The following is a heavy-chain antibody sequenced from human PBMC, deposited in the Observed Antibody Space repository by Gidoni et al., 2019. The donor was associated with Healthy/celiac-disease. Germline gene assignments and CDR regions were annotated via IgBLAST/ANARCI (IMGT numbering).Heavy chain of an antibody. D-gene: IGHD2-15*01. Sequence: EVQLLESGGGLVQPGGSLRLSCAASGFTFSSYAMSWVRQAPGKGLEWVSAISGSGGSTYYADSVKGRFTISRDNSKNTLYLQMNSLRAEDTAVYYCAKESCSGGSCNLVFDYWGQGTLVTVSS. V-gene: IGHV3-23*01. CDR1: GFTFSSYA. CDR2: ISGSGGST. J-gene: IGHJ4*02. CDR3: AKESCSGGSCNLVFDY.